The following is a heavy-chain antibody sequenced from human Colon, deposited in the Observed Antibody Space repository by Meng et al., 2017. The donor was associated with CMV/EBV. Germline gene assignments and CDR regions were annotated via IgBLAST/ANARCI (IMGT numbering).Heavy chain of an antibody. V-gene: IGHV3-74*01. D-gene: IGHD6-13*01. CDR1: GCAFSGYW. CDR3: ATGYSNSWYSFDY. CDR2: TNSDGRSQ. J-gene: IGHJ4*01. Sequence: CAASGCAFSGYWRHWVRQAPGKGLVWVSRTNSDGRSQSYADSVKGQFTISRDNAKNTLYLQMNSLGAEDTAVYYCATGYSNSWYSFDYWGLGTLVTVSS.